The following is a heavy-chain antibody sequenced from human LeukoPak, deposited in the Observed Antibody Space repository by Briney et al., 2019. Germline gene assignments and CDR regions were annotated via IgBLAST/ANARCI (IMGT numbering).Heavy chain of an antibody. CDR1: GFTFSDYY. CDR3: ARSPNCGGDCS. V-gene: IGHV3-11*06. D-gene: IGHD2-21*02. Sequence: PGGSLRLSCAASGFTFSDYYMSWIRQAPGKGLEWVSYIHTSSSYTDYSDSVRGRFTISRDNAKNSLHLQMNSLRAEDTAVYYCARSPNCGGDCSWGQGTLVTVSS. J-gene: IGHJ5*02. CDR2: IHTSSSYT.